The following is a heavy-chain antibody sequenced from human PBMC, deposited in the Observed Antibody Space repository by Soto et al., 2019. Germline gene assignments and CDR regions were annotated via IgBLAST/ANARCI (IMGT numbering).Heavy chain of an antibody. CDR1: GFTFSSYA. J-gene: IGHJ4*02. CDR2: ISYDGSNK. V-gene: IGHV3-30-3*01. D-gene: IGHD5-18*01. CDR3: ARRNTDAFDY. Sequence: QVQLVESGGGVVQPGRSLRLSCAASGFTFSSYAMHWVRQAPGKGLEWVAVISYDGSNKYYADSVKGRFTISRDNSKNTLYLQMNSLRAEDTAVYYCARRNTDAFDYWGQGTLVTVSS.